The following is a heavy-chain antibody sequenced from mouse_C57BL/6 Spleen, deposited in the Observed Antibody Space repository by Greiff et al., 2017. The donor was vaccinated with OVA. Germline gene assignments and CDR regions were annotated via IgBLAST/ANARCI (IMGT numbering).Heavy chain of an antibody. V-gene: IGHV2-2*01. Sequence: VQLQQSGPGLVQPSQSLSITCTVSGFSLTSYGVHWVRQSPGKGLEWLGVIWRGGSTDYNAAFISRLSISKDNSKCQVFFKMNSLQADDTAIYYCARPPDGSYRYFDVWGTGTTVTVSS. CDR2: IWRGGST. CDR1: GFSLTSYG. J-gene: IGHJ1*03. D-gene: IGHD1-1*01. CDR3: ARPPDGSYRYFDV.